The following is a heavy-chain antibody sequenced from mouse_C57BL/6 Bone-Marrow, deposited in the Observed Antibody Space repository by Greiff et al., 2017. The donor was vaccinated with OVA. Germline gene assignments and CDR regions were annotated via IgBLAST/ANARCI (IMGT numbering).Heavy chain of an antibody. CDR1: GFNIKDDY. Sequence: VQLQQSGAELVRPGASVKLSCTASGFNIKDDYMHWVKLRPEQGLEWIGWIDPENGDTEYASKFQGKATITADTSSNTAYLQLSSLTSEDTAVYYCTTGGREFAYWGQGTLVTVSA. CDR3: TTGGREFAY. J-gene: IGHJ3*01. D-gene: IGHD3-3*01. V-gene: IGHV14-4*01. CDR2: IDPENGDT.